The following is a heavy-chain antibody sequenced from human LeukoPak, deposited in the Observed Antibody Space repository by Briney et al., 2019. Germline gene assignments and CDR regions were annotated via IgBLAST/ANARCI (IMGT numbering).Heavy chain of an antibody. CDR1: GFTFSSYS. D-gene: IGHD3-10*01. V-gene: IGHV3-21*01. Sequence: PGGSLRLSCAASGFTFSSYSMNWVRQAPGKGLEWVSSISSSSSYIYYADSVKGRFTISRDNAKNSLYLQMNSLRAEDTAVYYCASITVRGRSRTFDYWGQGTLVTVSS. CDR3: ASITVRGRSRTFDY. CDR2: ISSSSSYI. J-gene: IGHJ4*02.